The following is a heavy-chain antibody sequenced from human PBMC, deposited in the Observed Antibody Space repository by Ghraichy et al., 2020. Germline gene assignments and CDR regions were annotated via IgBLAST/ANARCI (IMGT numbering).Heavy chain of an antibody. CDR1: GGSISRYY. CDR2: IYYSGST. D-gene: IGHD6-19*01. V-gene: IGHV4-59*01. Sequence: SETLSLTCTVSGGSISRYYWSWIRQPPGKGLEWIGYIYYSGSTNYNPSLKSRVTISVDTSKNQFSLKLSSVTAADTAVYYCARGPRGGWYEGTFDYWGQGTLVTVSS. J-gene: IGHJ4*02. CDR3: ARGPRGGWYEGTFDY.